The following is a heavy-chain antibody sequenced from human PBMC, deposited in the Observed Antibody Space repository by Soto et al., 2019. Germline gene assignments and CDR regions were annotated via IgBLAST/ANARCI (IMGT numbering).Heavy chain of an antibody. CDR2: INYSGST. J-gene: IGHJ4*02. CDR1: GGSFSGYY. Sequence: SGTLSLTCAVYGGSFSGYYWSWIRQPPGKGLEWIGEINYSGSTNYNPSLKSRVTISVDTSNNQFSLKLSSVTAADTAVYYCARGATWLQLWPFDYWGQGTLVTVSS. V-gene: IGHV4-34*01. CDR3: ARGATWLQLWPFDY. D-gene: IGHD5-18*01.